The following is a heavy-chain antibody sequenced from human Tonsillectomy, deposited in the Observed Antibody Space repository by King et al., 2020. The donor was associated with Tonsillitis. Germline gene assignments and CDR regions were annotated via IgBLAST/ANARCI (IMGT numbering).Heavy chain of an antibody. V-gene: IGHV3-30*04. CDR1: GFTFSSYA. CDR2: ISYDGSNK. J-gene: IGHJ3*02. CDR3: ARVGFFQTGAAFDI. D-gene: IGHD1-14*01. Sequence: VQLVESGGGVVQPGRSLRLSCAASGFTFSSYAMHWVRQAPGKGLEWVAVISYDGSNKYYADSVKGRFTISRDNSKNTLYLQMNSLRAEDTDVYYCARVGFFQTGAAFDIWGQGTMVTVSS.